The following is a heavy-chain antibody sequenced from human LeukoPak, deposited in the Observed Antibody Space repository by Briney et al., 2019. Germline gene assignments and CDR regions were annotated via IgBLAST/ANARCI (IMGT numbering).Heavy chain of an antibody. CDR1: GGSISSGTYY. J-gene: IGHJ4*02. Sequence: PSQTLSLTCTVSGGSISSGTYYWSWVRQHPGKGLEWIGYIYNSGSTYYNPSLKSRVTISVDTSKNQFSLKLSSVTAADTAVYYCARDRYGDYFDYWGQGTLVTVSS. D-gene: IGHD4-17*01. V-gene: IGHV4-31*03. CDR3: ARDRYGDYFDY. CDR2: IYNSGST.